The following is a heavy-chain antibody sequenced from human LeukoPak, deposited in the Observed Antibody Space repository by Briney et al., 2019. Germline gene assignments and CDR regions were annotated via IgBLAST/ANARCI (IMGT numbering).Heavy chain of an antibody. Sequence: GASVKVSCKASGYTFTSYYMHWVRQAPGQGLEWMGIINPSGGSTSYAQKFQGRVTMTRDTSTSTVYMELSSLRSEDTAVYYCVRDLDLYGGYVNYFDYWGQGTLVTVSS. CDR2: INPSGGST. V-gene: IGHV1-46*01. J-gene: IGHJ4*02. CDR1: GYTFTSYY. CDR3: VRDLDLYGGYVNYFDY. D-gene: IGHD5-12*01.